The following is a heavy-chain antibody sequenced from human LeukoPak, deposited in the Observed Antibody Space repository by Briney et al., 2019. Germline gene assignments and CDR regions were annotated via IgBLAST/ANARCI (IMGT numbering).Heavy chain of an antibody. CDR3: ARDGSVVVPAAIPSYCGMDV. V-gene: IGHV1-18*01. D-gene: IGHD2-2*01. J-gene: IGHJ6*02. CDR2: ISAYNGNT. Sequence: ASVKVSCKASGYTFTSYGISWVRQAPGQGLEWMGWISAYNGNTNYAQKLQGRVTMTTDTSTSTAYMELRSLRSDDTAVYYCARDGSVVVPAAIPSYCGMDVWGQGTTVTVSS. CDR1: GYTFTSYG.